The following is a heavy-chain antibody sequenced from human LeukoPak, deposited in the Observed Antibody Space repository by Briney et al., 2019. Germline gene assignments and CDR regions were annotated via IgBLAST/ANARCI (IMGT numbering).Heavy chain of an antibody. Sequence: PSETLSLTCSVSGGSTSIYYWTWIRQIPGKGLEWIGYIYYTGTTNYNPLFESRATISVDTSKNQFSLKLSSVTAADTAVYYCARDSYYYDSSGYYWFDPWGQGTLVTVSS. V-gene: IGHV4-59*12. CDR2: IYYTGTT. D-gene: IGHD3-22*01. CDR3: ARDSYYYDSSGYYWFDP. CDR1: GGSTSIYY. J-gene: IGHJ5*02.